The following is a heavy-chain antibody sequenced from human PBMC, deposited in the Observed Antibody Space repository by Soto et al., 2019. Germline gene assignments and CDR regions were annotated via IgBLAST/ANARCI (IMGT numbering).Heavy chain of an antibody. D-gene: IGHD2-21*02. J-gene: IGHJ4*02. CDR1: GFTFNSFA. Sequence: GGSLRLSCAASGFTFNSFAMSWVRQAPGKGLEWVSALSGSGSSTYYADSVKGRFTISRDNSKNTLCMQMNSLRAEDTAVYYCAKDDAPHLTYCGGDCQVVFDYWGQGTLVTVSS. CDR2: LSGSGSST. V-gene: IGHV3-23*01. CDR3: AKDDAPHLTYCGGDCQVVFDY.